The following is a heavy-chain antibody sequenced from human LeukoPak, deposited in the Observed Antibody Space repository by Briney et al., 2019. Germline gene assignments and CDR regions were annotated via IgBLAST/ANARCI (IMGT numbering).Heavy chain of an antibody. CDR1: GFTFSSYA. CDR2: ISGSGGST. J-gene: IGHJ5*02. Sequence: GGSLRLSWAASGFTFSSYAMSWVRQAPGKGLEWVSAISGSGGSTYYADSVKGRFTISRDNSKNTLYLQMNSLRAEDTAVYYCAKDRTVRGVIPNWFDPWGQGTLVTVSS. CDR3: AKDRTVRGVIPNWFDP. D-gene: IGHD3-10*01. V-gene: IGHV3-23*01.